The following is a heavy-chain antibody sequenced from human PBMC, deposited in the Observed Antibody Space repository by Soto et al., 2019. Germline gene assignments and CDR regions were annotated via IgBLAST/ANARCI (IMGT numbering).Heavy chain of an antibody. V-gene: IGHV1-3*01. Sequence: QVQLVQSGAEVKKPGASVKVSCKASGYTFTSYAMHWVRQAPGQRLEWTGWINAGNGNTKYSQKFQGRATITRDTSASTAYMELSSLRSEDTAVYYCAGGTVWFGDGWFDPWGQGTLVTVSS. CDR3: AGGTVWFGDGWFDP. J-gene: IGHJ5*02. CDR2: INAGNGNT. D-gene: IGHD3-10*01. CDR1: GYTFTSYA.